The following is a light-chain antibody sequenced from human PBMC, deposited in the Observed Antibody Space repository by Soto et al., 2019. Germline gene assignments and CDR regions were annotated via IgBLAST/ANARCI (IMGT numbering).Light chain of an antibody. CDR3: QSYDSSLSAVV. J-gene: IGLJ2*01. Sequence: QSVLTQPPSVSGAPGQRVTVSCTGGSSNIGAGYDVHWYQQLPGTAPKLLIYDNTNRPSGVPDRLSGSKSGTSASLAITGLQAEDEADYYCQSYDSSLSAVVFGGGTKLTVL. V-gene: IGLV1-40*01. CDR1: SSNIGAGYD. CDR2: DNT.